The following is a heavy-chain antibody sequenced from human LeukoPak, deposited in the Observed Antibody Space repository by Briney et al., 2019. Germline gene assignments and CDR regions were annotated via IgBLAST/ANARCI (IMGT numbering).Heavy chain of an antibody. CDR2: ISAYNGNT. CDR1: GYTFTSYG. J-gene: IGHJ4*02. CDR3: ARVRTREVTDILTGYYRVTPNYFDY. V-gene: IGHV1-18*01. Sequence: ASVKVSCKASGYTFTSYGISWVRQAPGQGLEWMGWISAYNGNTNYAQKLQGRVTMTTDTSTSTAYMELRSLRSDDTAVYYCARVRTREVTDILTGYYRVTPNYFDYWGQGTLVTVSP. D-gene: IGHD3-9*01.